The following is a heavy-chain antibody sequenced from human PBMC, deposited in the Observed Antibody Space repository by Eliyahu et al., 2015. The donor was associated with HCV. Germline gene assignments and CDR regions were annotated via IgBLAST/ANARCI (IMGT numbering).Heavy chain of an antibody. V-gene: IGHV4-39*01. CDR3: ARPYDCSSTSCPFDP. Sequence: QLQLQESGPGLVKPSETLSLTCTVSGGSXSSSSYSWGGIRQPPGKGLEWIGSIYYSGSTYYNPSLKSRVTISVDTSKNQFSLKLSSVTAADTAVYYCARPYDCSSTSCPFDPWGQGTLVTVSS. CDR1: GGSXSSSSYS. D-gene: IGHD2-2*01. J-gene: IGHJ5*02. CDR2: IYYSGST.